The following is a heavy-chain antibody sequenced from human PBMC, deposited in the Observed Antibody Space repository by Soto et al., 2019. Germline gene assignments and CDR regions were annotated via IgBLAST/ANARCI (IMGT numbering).Heavy chain of an antibody. D-gene: IGHD3-3*01. CDR3: ARRPPIGAMFWSGRNWFDP. V-gene: IGHV4-34*01. Sequence: QVQLQQWGAGLLKPSETLSLTCAVYGGSFSGYYWSWIRQPPGKGLEWIGEINHSGSTNYNPSLKSRVTISVDTEKYQFSLKLSSVTAADTAVYYCARRPPIGAMFWSGRNWFDPRGQGTLVTVSS. J-gene: IGHJ5*02. CDR2: INHSGST. CDR1: GGSFSGYY.